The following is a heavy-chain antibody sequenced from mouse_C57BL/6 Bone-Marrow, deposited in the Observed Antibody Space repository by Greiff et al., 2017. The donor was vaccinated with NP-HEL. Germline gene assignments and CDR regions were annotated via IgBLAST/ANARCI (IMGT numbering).Heavy chain of an antibody. CDR3: ARGVVTTPFAY. CDR1: GYAFSSSW. J-gene: IGHJ3*01. D-gene: IGHD2-2*01. V-gene: IGHV1-82*01. Sequence: QVQLQQSGPELVKPGASVKISCKASGYAFSSSWMNWVKQRPGKGLEWIGRIYPGDGDTNYNGKFKGKATLTADKSSSTAYMQLSSLTSEDSAVYFCARGVVTTPFAYWGQGTLVTVSA. CDR2: IYPGDGDT.